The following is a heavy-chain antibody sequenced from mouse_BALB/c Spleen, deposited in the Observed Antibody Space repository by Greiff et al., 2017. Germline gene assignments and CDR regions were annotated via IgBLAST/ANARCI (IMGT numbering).Heavy chain of an antibody. CDR3: ARGTTVVAPLDY. D-gene: IGHD1-1*01. CDR2: INPSSGYT. J-gene: IGHJ2*01. V-gene: IGHV1-4*01. CDR1: GYTFTSYT. Sequence: QVHVKQSGAELARPGASVKMSCKASGYTFTSYTMHWVKQRPGQGLEWIGYINPSSGYTNYNQKFKDKATLTADKSSSTAYMQLSSLTSEDSAVYYCARGTTVVAPLDYWGQGTTLTVSS.